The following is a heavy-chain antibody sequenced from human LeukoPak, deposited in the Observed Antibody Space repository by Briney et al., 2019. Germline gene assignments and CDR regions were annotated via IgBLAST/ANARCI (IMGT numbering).Heavy chain of an antibody. Sequence: TGGSLRLSCAASGFTVSSNYMSWVRQAPGKGLEWVSVIYSGGSTYYAGSVKGRFTISGDNSKNTLYLQMNSLRAEDTAVYYCAKEHNNRLALGAFDVWGQGTMVTVSS. V-gene: IGHV3-66*01. CDR3: AKEHNNRLALGAFDV. D-gene: IGHD7-27*01. CDR2: IYSGGST. CDR1: GFTVSSNY. J-gene: IGHJ3*01.